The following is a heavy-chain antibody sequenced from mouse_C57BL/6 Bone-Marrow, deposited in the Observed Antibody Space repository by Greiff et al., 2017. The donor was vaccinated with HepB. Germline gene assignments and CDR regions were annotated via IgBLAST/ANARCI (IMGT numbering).Heavy chain of an antibody. CDR2: IYPGSGNT. D-gene: IGHD2-4*01. V-gene: IGHV1-76*01. Sequence: QVQLQQSGAELVRPGASVKLSCKASGYTFTDYYINWVKQRPGQGLEWIARIYPGSGNTYYNEKFKGKATLTAEKSSSTAYMQLSSLTSEDSAVYFCAGDYDEGPGDFDVWGTGTTVTVSS. CDR1: GYTFTDYY. J-gene: IGHJ1*03. CDR3: AGDYDEGPGDFDV.